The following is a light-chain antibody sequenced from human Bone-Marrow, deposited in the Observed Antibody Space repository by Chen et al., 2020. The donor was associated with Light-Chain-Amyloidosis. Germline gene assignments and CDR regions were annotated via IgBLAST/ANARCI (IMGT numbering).Light chain of an antibody. CDR1: RTILSN. Sequence: EVVLTQSPATLSVSPGERVTLSCRASRTILSNLAWYQHKPGQAPRLLIYAATARATGIPARCSGRGSDTDFTLTISSLQSEDFAVYYCQQYSTWPLFGGGTKVEIK. J-gene: IGKJ4*01. V-gene: IGKV3-15*01. CDR2: AAT. CDR3: QQYSTWPL.